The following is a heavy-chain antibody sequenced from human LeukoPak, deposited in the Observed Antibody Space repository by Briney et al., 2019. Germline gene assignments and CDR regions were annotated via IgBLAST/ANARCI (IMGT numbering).Heavy chain of an antibody. CDR3: AGIRFHAFDI. J-gene: IGHJ3*02. V-gene: IGHV4-61*08. CDR2: LSYSGST. D-gene: IGHD2-21*01. Sequence: SQTLSLTCTVSGGSISSGDYYWSWIRQPPGKGLDWVGYLSYSGSTNYNPSLKSRVTLSLDTSKNQFSLKLSSVTAADTAVYYCAGIRFHAFDIWGQGTMVTVSS. CDR1: GGSISSGDYY.